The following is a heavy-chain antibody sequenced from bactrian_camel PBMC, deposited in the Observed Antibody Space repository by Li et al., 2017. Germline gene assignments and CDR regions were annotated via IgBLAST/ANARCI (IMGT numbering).Heavy chain of an antibody. V-gene: IGHV3S31*01. CDR2: ISSIGST. CDR1: GFAFSIYA. Sequence: DVQLVESGGGLVQPGGSLRVSCAASGFAFSIYAMCWVRQAPGKGLEWVSAISSIGSTYCPDSVKDRFTITRDNAKNTQYLQMNSLKTEDTAVYYCSTGGGGSWYEVLWGQGTQVTVS. D-gene: IGHD2*01. J-gene: IGHJ4*01. CDR3: STGGGGSWYEVL.